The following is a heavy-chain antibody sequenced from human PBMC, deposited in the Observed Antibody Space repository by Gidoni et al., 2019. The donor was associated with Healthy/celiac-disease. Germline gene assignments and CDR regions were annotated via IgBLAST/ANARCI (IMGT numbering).Heavy chain of an antibody. CDR3: AKGQGYCTNGVCYAYYYYGMDV. CDR2: ISGSGGST. D-gene: IGHD2-8*01. Sequence: EVQLLESGGGLVQPGGSLRLSCAASGFTFSSYAMSWVRQAPGQGLEGVSAISGSGGSTYYADSVKGRFTISRDNSKNTLYLQMNSLRAEDTAVYYCAKGQGYCTNGVCYAYYYYGMDVWGQGTSVTVSS. CDR1: GFTFSSYA. J-gene: IGHJ6*02. V-gene: IGHV3-23*01.